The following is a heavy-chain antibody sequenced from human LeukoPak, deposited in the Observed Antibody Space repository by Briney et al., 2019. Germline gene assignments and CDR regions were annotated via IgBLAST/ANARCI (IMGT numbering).Heavy chain of an antibody. V-gene: IGHV4-30-4*01. D-gene: IGHD3-16*02. J-gene: IGHJ4*02. CDR1: GAFISSGDYY. CDR2: IYYSGST. CDR3: ARGPNYVWGSYRYFDY. Sequence: SETLSLTCTVSGAFISSGDYYWSWIRQPPGKGLEWIGYIYYSGSTDYNPSLKSRLTISVDTSKNQFSLKLNSVTAADTAVYYCARGPNYVWGSYRYFDYWGQGTLVTVSS.